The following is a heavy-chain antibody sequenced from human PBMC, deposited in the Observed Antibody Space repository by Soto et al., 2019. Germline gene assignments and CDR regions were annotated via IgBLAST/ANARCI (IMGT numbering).Heavy chain of an antibody. D-gene: IGHD5-18*01. CDR1: GVTFSSYN. J-gene: IGHJ4*02. CDR2: ISSSSSYI. Sequence: PWGSLRLSCAASGVTFSSYNMNWVRQAPGKGLEWVSSISSSSSYIYYADSVTGRFTISRDNAKNSLYLQMNSPRAEDTAVYYYARANRYSYGPDYWGQGTLVTVSS. CDR3: ARANRYSYGPDY. V-gene: IGHV3-21*01.